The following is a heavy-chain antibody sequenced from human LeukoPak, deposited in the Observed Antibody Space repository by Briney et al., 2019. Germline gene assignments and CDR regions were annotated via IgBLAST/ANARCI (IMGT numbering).Heavy chain of an antibody. CDR2: IIPIFGTA. Sequence: ASVKVSCKASGGTFSSYAISWVRQAPGQGLEWMGGIIPIFGTANYAQKFQGRVTITADESTSTDYMELSSLRSEDTALYYCARASGSGYSSPTWSAPWGQGTLVTVSS. CDR3: ARASGSGYSSPTWSAP. D-gene: IGHD3-22*01. J-gene: IGHJ5*02. CDR1: GGTFSSYA. V-gene: IGHV1-69*13.